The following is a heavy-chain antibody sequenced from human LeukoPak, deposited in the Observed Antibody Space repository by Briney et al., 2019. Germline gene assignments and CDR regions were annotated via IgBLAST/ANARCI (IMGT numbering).Heavy chain of an antibody. CDR2: INTNTGNP. V-gene: IGHV7-4-1*02. Sequence: ASVKVSCKASGYTFTSYAMNWVRQAPGQGLERMGWINTNTGNPTYAQGFTGRFVFSLDTSVSTAYLQISSLKAVDTAVYYCASVGGARRYYYYYMDVWGKGTTVTVSS. CDR1: GYTFTSYA. J-gene: IGHJ6*03. D-gene: IGHD3-10*01. CDR3: ASVGGARRYYYYYMDV.